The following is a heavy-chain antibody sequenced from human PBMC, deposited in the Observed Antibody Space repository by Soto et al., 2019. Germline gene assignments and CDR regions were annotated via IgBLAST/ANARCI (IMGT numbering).Heavy chain of an antibody. Sequence: ASVKVSCKASGYTFTSYGISWVRQAPGQGLEWMGWISAYNGNTNYAQKLQGRVTMTTDTSTSTAYMELRSLRSDDTAVYYCARVHSSGWQEYYFDYWGQGTLVTVSS. J-gene: IGHJ4*02. V-gene: IGHV1-18*04. CDR2: ISAYNGNT. CDR1: GYTFTSYG. D-gene: IGHD6-19*01. CDR3: ARVHSSGWQEYYFDY.